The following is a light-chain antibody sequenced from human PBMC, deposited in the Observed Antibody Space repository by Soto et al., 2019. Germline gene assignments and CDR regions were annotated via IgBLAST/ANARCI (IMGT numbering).Light chain of an antibody. J-gene: IGKJ1*01. CDR1: QSISSY. CDR3: QQYNSYS. V-gene: IGKV1-5*01. CDR2: HPS. Sequence: DIQMTQSPSSLSAAVGDRVTITCRASQSISSYLNWYQQKPGKAPKLLIYHPSTLESGVPSRFSGSGSGTEFTLTISSLQPDDFATYYCQQYNSYSFGHGTKVDI.